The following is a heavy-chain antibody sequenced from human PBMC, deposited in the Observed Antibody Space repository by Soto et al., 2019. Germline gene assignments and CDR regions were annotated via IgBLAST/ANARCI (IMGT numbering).Heavy chain of an antibody. CDR2: IYSGGTT. J-gene: IGHJ5*02. V-gene: IGHV3-66*01. CDR3: ARNGDSSDYRGWFDP. D-gene: IGHD3-22*01. CDR1: GFTVSSNY. Sequence: EVPLVESGGGVVQPGGSLRLSCAAYGFTVSSNYMSWVRQAPGKGLEWVSVIYSGGTTYYADSVKGRFTISRDNSKNTLYLQMNRLRAEDTAVYYCARNGDSSDYRGWFDPWGQGTLGTVSS.